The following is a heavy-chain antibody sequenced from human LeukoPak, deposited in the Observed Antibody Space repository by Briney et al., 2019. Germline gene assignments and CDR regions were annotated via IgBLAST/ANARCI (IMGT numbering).Heavy chain of an antibody. CDR2: INHSGGT. CDR1: GGSFSGYY. Sequence: PSETLSLTCAVYGGSFSGYYWSWIRQPPGKGLEWIGEINHSGGTNYNPSLRSRVTISVDTSKNQFSLKLSSVTAADTAVYYCARAPWFDPWGQGTLVTVSS. V-gene: IGHV4-34*01. CDR3: ARAPWFDP. J-gene: IGHJ5*02.